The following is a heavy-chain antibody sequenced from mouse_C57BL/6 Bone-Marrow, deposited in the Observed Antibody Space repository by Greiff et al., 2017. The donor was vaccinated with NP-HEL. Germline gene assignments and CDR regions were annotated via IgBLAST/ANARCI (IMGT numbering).Heavy chain of an antibody. J-gene: IGHJ3*01. CDR2: IYPRSGNT. Sequence: SGAELARPGASVKLSCKASGYTFTSYGISWVKQRTGQGLEWIGEIYPRSGNTYYNEKFKGKATLTADKSSSTAYMELRSLTSEDSAVYFCARSHYYGSSYVAYWGQGTLVTVSA. V-gene: IGHV1-81*01. D-gene: IGHD1-1*01. CDR1: GYTFTSYG. CDR3: ARSHYYGSSYVAY.